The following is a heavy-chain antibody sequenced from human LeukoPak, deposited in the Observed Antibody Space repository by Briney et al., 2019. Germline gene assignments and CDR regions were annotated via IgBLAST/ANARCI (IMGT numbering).Heavy chain of an antibody. Sequence: GGSLRLSCAASGFTFSNYAMTWVRQAPGKGLEWVSTISGSAGSTYYADSVKGRFTISRDNSKNTLSLQMNSLRAEDTAVYYCAKSHYYGSGRCSHWGQGTLVTVSS. J-gene: IGHJ4*02. CDR2: ISGSAGST. CDR1: GFTFSNYA. V-gene: IGHV3-23*01. D-gene: IGHD3-10*01. CDR3: AKSHYYGSGRCSH.